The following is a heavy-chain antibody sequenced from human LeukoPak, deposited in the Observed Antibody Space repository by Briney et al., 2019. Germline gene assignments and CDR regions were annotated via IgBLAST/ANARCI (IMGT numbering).Heavy chain of an antibody. Sequence: GESLKISCKGSGYSFTSYWIGWLRQMPGKGLEWMGIIYPGDSDTRYSPSFQGQVTISADESISTAYLQWSSLKASDTAMYYCARPTGYYISLDAFDIWGQGTMVTVSS. CDR1: GYSFTSYW. J-gene: IGHJ3*02. V-gene: IGHV5-51*01. D-gene: IGHD3-9*01. CDR3: ARPTGYYISLDAFDI. CDR2: IYPGDSDT.